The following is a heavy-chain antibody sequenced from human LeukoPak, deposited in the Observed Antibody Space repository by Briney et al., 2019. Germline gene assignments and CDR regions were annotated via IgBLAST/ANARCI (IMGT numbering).Heavy chain of an antibody. CDR3: ARLPSEGGWYDFDY. D-gene: IGHD6-19*01. V-gene: IGHV3-21*01. CDR2: ISSSSSYM. J-gene: IGHJ4*02. Sequence: GGSLRLSCAASGFTFSSYSMNWVRQAPGKGLEWVSSISSSSSYMYYADSVKGRFTISRDNAKNSLYLQMNSLRAEDTAVYYCARLPSEGGWYDFDYWGQGTLVTVSS. CDR1: GFTFSSYS.